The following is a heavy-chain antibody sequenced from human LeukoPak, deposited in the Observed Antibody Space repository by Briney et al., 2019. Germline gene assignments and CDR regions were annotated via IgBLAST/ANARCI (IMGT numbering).Heavy chain of an antibody. CDR3: ARGRDGRVPAAIRGYYYYYMDV. Sequence: SETLSLTCALYGGSFSGYYWSWIRQPPGKGLEWIGEINHSGSTNYNPSLKSRVTISVDTSKNQFSLKLSSVTAADTAVYYCARGRDGRVPAAIRGYYYYYMDVWGKGTTVTVSS. D-gene: IGHD2-2*01. CDR2: INHSGST. V-gene: IGHV4-34*01. CDR1: GGSFSGYY. J-gene: IGHJ6*03.